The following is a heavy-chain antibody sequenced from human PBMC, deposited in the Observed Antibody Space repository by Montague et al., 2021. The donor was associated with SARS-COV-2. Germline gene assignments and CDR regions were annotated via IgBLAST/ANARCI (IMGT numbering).Heavy chain of an antibody. Sequence: SLRLSCAASGFTFSSYSMNWARQAPGKGLEWVSSISSSSSYIYYADSVKGRFTISRDNAKNSLYLQMNSLRAEDTALYYCARNLGSGWAFFDYWGQGTLVTVSS. V-gene: IGHV3-21*01. CDR1: GFTFSSYS. CDR3: ARNLGSGWAFFDY. D-gene: IGHD6-19*01. J-gene: IGHJ4*02. CDR2: ISSSSSYI.